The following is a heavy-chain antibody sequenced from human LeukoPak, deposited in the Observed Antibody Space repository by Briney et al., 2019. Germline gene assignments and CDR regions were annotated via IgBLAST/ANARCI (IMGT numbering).Heavy chain of an antibody. CDR2: IKPDGSAQ. CDR3: ARDVTRTGFYYYGMDV. V-gene: IGHV3-7*03. J-gene: IGHJ6*02. CDR1: GFTFSSNW. D-gene: IGHD2/OR15-2a*01. Sequence: GGSLRLSCATSGFTFSSNWMSWVRHVPGRGLDWVANIKPDGSAQYYAASVKGRFTVSRDNAKNSLYLQMNSLRAEDTALYHCARDVTRTGFYYYGMDVWGQGTTVTVSS.